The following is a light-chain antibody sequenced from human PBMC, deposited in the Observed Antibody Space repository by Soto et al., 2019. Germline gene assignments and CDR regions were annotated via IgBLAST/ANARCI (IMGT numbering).Light chain of an antibody. CDR2: EVS. Sequence: QSALTQPASVSGSLGQSITISCTGTSNDIGAYNFVSWYQQLPGKAPKLMIYEVSSRPSGASSRFSGSKSANTASLTVSGLQAEHEADYYCCSFTTTHTWVFGGGTKLTVL. J-gene: IGLJ3*02. CDR1: SNDIGAYNF. V-gene: IGLV2-14*01. CDR3: CSFTTTHTWV.